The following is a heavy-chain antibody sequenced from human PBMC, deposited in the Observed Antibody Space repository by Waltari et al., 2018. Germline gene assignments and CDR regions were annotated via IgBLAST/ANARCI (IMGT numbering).Heavy chain of an antibody. CDR2: IYYSGST. D-gene: IGHD2-15*01. Sequence: QVQLQESGPGLVKPSQTLSLTCTVSGGSISSGGYYWSWIRQHPGKGLEWIGYIYYSGSTYYNPSLKNRVTISVDTSKNQFSLKLSSVTAADTAVYYCARGYCSGGSCYFDYWGQGTLVTVSS. J-gene: IGHJ4*02. V-gene: IGHV4-31*03. CDR1: GGSISSGGYY. CDR3: ARGYCSGGSCYFDY.